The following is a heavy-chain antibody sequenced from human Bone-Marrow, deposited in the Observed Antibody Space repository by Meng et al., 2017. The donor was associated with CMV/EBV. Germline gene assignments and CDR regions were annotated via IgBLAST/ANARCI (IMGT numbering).Heavy chain of an antibody. CDR3: AKDNLDWGLEIGYCSSTSCATFDY. Sequence: GESLKISCAASGFTFSSYAMSWVRQAPGKGLEWVSAISGSGGSTYYADSVKGRFTISRDNSKNTLYLQMNSLRAEDTAVYYCAKDNLDWGLEIGYCSSTSCATFDYWGHGTLVTVSS. J-gene: IGHJ4*01. V-gene: IGHV3-23*01. CDR1: GFTFSSYA. CDR2: ISGSGGST. D-gene: IGHD2-2*01.